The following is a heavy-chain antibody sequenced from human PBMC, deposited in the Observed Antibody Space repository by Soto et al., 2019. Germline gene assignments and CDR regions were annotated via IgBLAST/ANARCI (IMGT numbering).Heavy chain of an antibody. D-gene: IGHD1-1*01. Sequence: QVRLQEWGPGLVKPSQTLSLKCSVSGGSITTGGRYWSWIRQLPGQGLEWIGDIYYSGNTYYNASLKSRVTISVEAAKNQFSLKLSSLTAADTAVYYCAQALVFTGGDGFDIWGQGRLVTVSS. CDR2: IYYSGNT. V-gene: IGHV4-31*02. CDR3: AQALVFTGGDGFDI. J-gene: IGHJ3*02. CDR1: GGSITTGGRY.